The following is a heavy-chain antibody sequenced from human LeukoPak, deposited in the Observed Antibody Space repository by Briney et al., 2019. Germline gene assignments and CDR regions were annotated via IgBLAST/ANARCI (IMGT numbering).Heavy chain of an antibody. J-gene: IGHJ4*02. D-gene: IGHD3-22*01. Sequence: SVKVSCKASGGTFSSYAISWVRQAPRQGLEWMGGIIPIFGTANYAQKFQGRVTITADESTSTAYMELSSLRSEDTAVYYCARESQYYYDSSGSPYFDYWGQGTLVTVSS. CDR2: IIPIFGTA. V-gene: IGHV1-69*13. CDR3: ARESQYYYDSSGSPYFDY. CDR1: GGTFSSYA.